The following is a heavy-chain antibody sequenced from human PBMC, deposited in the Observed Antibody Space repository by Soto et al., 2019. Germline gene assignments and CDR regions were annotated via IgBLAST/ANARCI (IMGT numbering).Heavy chain of an antibody. V-gene: IGHV4-61*01. CDR3: AREYYDFWSGYYTSYYYYGMDV. J-gene: IGHJ6*02. Sequence: QVQLQESGPGLVKPSETLSLTCTVSGGSVSRGSFYWSWLRKPPGKGLEWIGYISYSGSTNYNPSLKSRVTISVDTSKNQFSLKLSSVTAADTAVYYCAREYYDFWSGYYTSYYYYGMDVLGQGTTVTVSS. CDR2: ISYSGST. D-gene: IGHD3-3*01. CDR1: GGSVSRGSFY.